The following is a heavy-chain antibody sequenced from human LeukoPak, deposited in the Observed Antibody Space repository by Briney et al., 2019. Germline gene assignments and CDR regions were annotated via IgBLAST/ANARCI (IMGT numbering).Heavy chain of an antibody. CDR1: GYTFTSYG. CDR2: ISAYNGNT. CDR3: ARLTYYDILTGPSGYYHYGMDV. Sequence: ASVKVSCKASGYTFTSYGISWVRQAPGQGLEWMGWISAYNGNTNYAQKLQGRVTMTTDTSTSTAYMELRSLRSDDTGVYYCARLTYYDILTGPSGYYHYGMDVWGKGTTVTVSS. J-gene: IGHJ6*04. V-gene: IGHV1-18*04. D-gene: IGHD3-9*01.